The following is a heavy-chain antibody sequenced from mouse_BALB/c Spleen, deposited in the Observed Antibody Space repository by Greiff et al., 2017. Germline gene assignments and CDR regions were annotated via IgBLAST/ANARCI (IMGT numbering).Heavy chain of an antibody. D-gene: IGHD6-1*01. J-gene: IGHJ2*01. CDR1: GFIFSSYT. Sequence: EVQLVESGGGLVKPGGSLKLSCAASGFIFSSYTMSWVRQTPEKRLEWVATISSGGSYTYYPDSVKGRFTISRDNAKNTLYLQMSSLKSEDTAMYYCTRDAVFDYWGQGTTLTVSS. V-gene: IGHV5-6-4*01. CDR2: ISSGGSYT. CDR3: TRDAVFDY.